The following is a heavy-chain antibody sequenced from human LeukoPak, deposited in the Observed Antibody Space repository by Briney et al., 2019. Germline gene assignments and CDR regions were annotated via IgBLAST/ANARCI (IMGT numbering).Heavy chain of an antibody. Sequence: RAGGSLRLSCAASGFTFDDYGMSWVRQAPGKGLEWVSGINWNGGSTGYADSVKGRFTISRDNAKNSLYLQMNSLRAEDTALYYCASSKDYHDSSGYARTLDYWGQGTLVTVSS. CDR1: GFTFDDYG. CDR3: ASSKDYHDSSGYARTLDY. CDR2: INWNGGST. V-gene: IGHV3-20*04. J-gene: IGHJ4*02. D-gene: IGHD3-22*01.